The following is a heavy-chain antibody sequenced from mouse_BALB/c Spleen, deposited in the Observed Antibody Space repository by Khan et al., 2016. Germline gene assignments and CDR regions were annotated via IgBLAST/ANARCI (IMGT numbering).Heavy chain of an antibody. J-gene: IGHJ2*01. CDR3: ASYYGSSYDYFDY. V-gene: IGHV1-87*01. CDR2: IYPGDGDT. Sequence: QVPLQQSGAELARPGASVKLSCKASGYTFTSYWMQWVKQRPGQGLEWIGAIYPGDGDTRYTQKFKGKATLTADKSSSTAYMQLSSLASEDSAVYYCASYYGSSYDYFDYWGQGTTLTVSS. D-gene: IGHD1-1*01. CDR1: GYTFTSYW.